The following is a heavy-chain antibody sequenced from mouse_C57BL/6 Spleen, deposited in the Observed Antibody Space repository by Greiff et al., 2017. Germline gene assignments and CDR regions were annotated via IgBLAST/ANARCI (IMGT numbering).Heavy chain of an antibody. V-gene: IGHV10-3*01. D-gene: IGHD2-5*01. Sequence: EVQRVESGGGLVQPKGSLKLSCAASGFTFNTYAMHWVRQAPGKGLEWVARIRSKSSNYATYYADSVKDRFTISRDDSQSMLYLQMNNLKTEDTAMYYCVRDPTYYSNGVYAMDYWGQGTSVTVSS. CDR2: IRSKSSNYAT. CDR3: VRDPTYYSNGVYAMDY. CDR1: GFTFNTYA. J-gene: IGHJ4*01.